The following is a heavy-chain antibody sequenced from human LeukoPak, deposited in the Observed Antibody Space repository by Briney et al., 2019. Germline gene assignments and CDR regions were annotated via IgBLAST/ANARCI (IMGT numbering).Heavy chain of an antibody. V-gene: IGHV4-59*11. CDR3: ARDLVTVTKGFDI. CDR2: IYYIGSN. J-gene: IGHJ3*02. Sequence: SETLSLTCAVSDDSFSSHYWTWIRQPPGKGLEWIGYIYYIGSNNYNPSLKSRVTISIDTSRNQFSLRLSSVTAADTAVYYCARDLVTVTKGFDIWGQGTMVSVSS. CDR1: DDSFSSHY. D-gene: IGHD4-17*01.